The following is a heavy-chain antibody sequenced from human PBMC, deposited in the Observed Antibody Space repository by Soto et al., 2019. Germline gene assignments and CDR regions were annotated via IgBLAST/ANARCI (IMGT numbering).Heavy chain of an antibody. CDR1: GFSLSTSGVG. Sequence: SGPTLVNPTQTPTLTCTFSGFSLSTSGVGVGWIRQPPGKALEWLALIYWDDDKRYSPSLKSRLTITKDTSKNQVVLTMTNMDPVDTATYYCAHTKAPLYYDYIWGSYRPVAFDIWGQGTMVTVSS. J-gene: IGHJ3*02. CDR3: AHTKAPLYYDYIWGSYRPVAFDI. V-gene: IGHV2-5*02. CDR2: IYWDDDK. D-gene: IGHD3-16*02.